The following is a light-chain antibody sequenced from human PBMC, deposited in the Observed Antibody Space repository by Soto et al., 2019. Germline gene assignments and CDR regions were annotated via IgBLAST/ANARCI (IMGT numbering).Light chain of an antibody. CDR1: QSISSW. CDR2: KAS. CDR3: HQYGRSSPWT. V-gene: IGKV1-5*03. J-gene: IGKJ1*01. Sequence: DIKMTQSPSTLSASVGDRVTITCRASQSISSWLAWYQQKPGRAPKLLIYKASSLETGVPSRFSGSGSGTEFTLIISRLQPDDFASYYCHQYGRSSPWTFGQGTKVEIK.